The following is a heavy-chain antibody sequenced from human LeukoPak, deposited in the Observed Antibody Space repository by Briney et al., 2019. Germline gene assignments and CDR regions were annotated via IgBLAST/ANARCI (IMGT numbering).Heavy chain of an antibody. V-gene: IGHV3-66*01. J-gene: IGHJ4*02. CDR2: IYSGGST. CDR1: GFTVSSNY. D-gene: IGHD2-15*01. CDR3: AKGNSLRPFDY. Sequence: GGSLRLSCAASGFTVSSNYMSWVRQAPGKGLEWVSVIYSGGSTYYADSVKGRFTISRDNSKNTLYLQMNSLRAEDTAVYYCAKGNSLRPFDYWGQGTLVTVSS.